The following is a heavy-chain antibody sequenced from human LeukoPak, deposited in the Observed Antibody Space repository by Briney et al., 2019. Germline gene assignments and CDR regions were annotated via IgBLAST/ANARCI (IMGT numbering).Heavy chain of an antibody. D-gene: IGHD4-17*01. CDR2: IYYSGST. V-gene: IGHV4-59*01. CDR3: ARGRGSTVTNDY. CDR1: GGSISSYY. Sequence: SETLSLTCTVSGGSISSYYWSWIRQPPGKGLEWIGYIYYSGSTNYDPSLKSRVTISVDTSKNQFSLKLSSVTAADTAVYYCARGRGSTVTNDYWGQGTLVTVSS. J-gene: IGHJ4*02.